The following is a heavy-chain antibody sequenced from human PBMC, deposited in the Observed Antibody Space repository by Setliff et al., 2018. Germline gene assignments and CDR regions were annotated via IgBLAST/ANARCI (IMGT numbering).Heavy chain of an antibody. CDR2: INNYSFKT. J-gene: IGHJ6*02. V-gene: IGHV1-18*01. CDR3: ARDTRLQAVMGGPREHHYYYFGLDV. D-gene: IGHD3-16*01. CDR1: GYTFNNYG. Sequence: ASVKVSCKASGYTFNNYGITWVRQAPGQGLEWMGWINNYSFKTTYPQKFLDRVTMTTDTSATTAYMELKNLRSDDTAVYYCARDTRLQAVMGGPREHHYYYFGLDVWGQGTTVTVSS.